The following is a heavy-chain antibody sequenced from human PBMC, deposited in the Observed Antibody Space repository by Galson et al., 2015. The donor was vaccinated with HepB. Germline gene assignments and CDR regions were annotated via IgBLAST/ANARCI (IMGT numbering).Heavy chain of an antibody. CDR1: GGSISHYY. CDR2: VYYSGST. J-gene: IGHJ4*02. CDR3: ARTSYYGSGDY. D-gene: IGHD3-10*01. V-gene: IGHV4-59*01. Sequence: LSLTCTVSGGSISHYYWSWIRQPPGRGLEWVGYVYYSGSTTCNPSLKSRVTISVDTSKNQFSLKLASVTAADTAVYYCARTSYYGSGDYWGQGTLVTVSS.